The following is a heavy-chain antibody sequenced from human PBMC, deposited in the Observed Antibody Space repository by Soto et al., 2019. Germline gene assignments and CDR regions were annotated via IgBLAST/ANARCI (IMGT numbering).Heavy chain of an antibody. V-gene: IGHV3-15*01. CDR2: IKSKTDGGTA. J-gene: IGHJ6*02. CDR1: GFTLSNAW. D-gene: IGHD6-19*01. CDR3: TTGGGWFSNV. Sequence: EVQLVESGGGLVKPGGSLRLSCAASGFTLSNAWMHWVRQAPGKGLEWVGRIKSKTDGGTADYAAPVKGRFTISRDDSKNTMDLQMNSLKTEDTAVYYCTTGGGWFSNVWGQGTTVTVSS.